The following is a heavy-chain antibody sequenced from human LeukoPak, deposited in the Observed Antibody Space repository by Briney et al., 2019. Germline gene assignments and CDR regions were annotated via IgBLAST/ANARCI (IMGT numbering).Heavy chain of an antibody. CDR3: AREGSMTARPFVSIDY. Sequence: PSETLSLTCTVSGGSISCYYWSWIRQPAGKGLEWIGRIYTSGSTNYNPSLKSRVTMSVDTSKNQFSLKLRSVTAADTAVYYCAREGSMTARPFVSIDYWGQGTLVTVSS. V-gene: IGHV4-4*07. J-gene: IGHJ4*02. CDR2: IYTSGST. CDR1: GGSISCYY. D-gene: IGHD6-6*01.